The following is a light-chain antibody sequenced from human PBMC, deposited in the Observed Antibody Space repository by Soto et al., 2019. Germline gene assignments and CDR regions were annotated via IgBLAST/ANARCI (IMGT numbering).Light chain of an antibody. V-gene: IGKV1-5*01. J-gene: IGKJ5*01. CDR2: DAS. CDR1: QSISAW. CDR3: QQLLGYPIT. Sequence: DIQMTQSPSTLSATAVDRVTITCRASQSISAWLAWYQQKPGKAPKLLIYDASNLESGVPSRFSGSGSGTEFTLTISNLQPEDFATYYCQQLLGYPITFGQGTRLEI.